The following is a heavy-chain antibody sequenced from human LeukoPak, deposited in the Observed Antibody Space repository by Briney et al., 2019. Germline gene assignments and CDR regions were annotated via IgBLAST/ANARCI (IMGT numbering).Heavy chain of an antibody. CDR1: GFTGSNNY. D-gene: IGHD2-15*01. CDR3: ASRHCSGGGCYFAGADPFDY. J-gene: IGHJ4*02. V-gene: IGHV3-53*01. CDR2: IHSSGAT. Sequence: GGSLRLSCAASGFTGSNNYVSWVRQAPGMGLEWVSAIHSSGATCYADSVKGRFTISRDTSKNTLYLQMNSLRAEDTAVYYCASRHCSGGGCYFAGADPFDYWGQGTLVTVSS.